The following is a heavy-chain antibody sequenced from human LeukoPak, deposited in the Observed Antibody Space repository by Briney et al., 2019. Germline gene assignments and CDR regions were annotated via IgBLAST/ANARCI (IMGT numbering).Heavy chain of an antibody. J-gene: IGHJ4*02. CDR1: GFTFSSYA. D-gene: IGHD6-19*01. CDR2: ISHDGVTT. CDR3: VTLAVAGY. V-gene: IGHV3-64D*09. Sequence: GGSLRLSCSASGFTFSSYAMHWVREAPGKGLEYVSAISHDGVTTYYADSVKGRFTIFRDNSKNTLYLQMSSLRAEDTAVYYCVTLAVAGYWGQGTVVTVSS.